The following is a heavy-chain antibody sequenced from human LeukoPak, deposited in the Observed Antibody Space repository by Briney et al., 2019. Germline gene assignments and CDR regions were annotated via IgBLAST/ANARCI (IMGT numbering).Heavy chain of an antibody. CDR3: ARGFSANYFDN. Sequence: SETLSLTCTVSGGSISSYYWSWVRQPPGKGLEWIGRISATGSTHYNPSLKSRVTMSVDTSKSQFFLNLSSVTAADTAVYYCARGFSANYFDNWGQGTLVTVSS. J-gene: IGHJ4*02. D-gene: IGHD1-26*01. V-gene: IGHV4-4*07. CDR2: ISATGST. CDR1: GGSISSYY.